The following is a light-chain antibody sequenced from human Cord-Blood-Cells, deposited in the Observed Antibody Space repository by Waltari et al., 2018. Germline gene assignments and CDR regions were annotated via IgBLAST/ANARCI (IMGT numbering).Light chain of an antibody. CDR1: SSDVGRYNL. CDR3: CSYAGSVV. J-gene: IGLJ2*01. V-gene: IGLV2-23*01. Sequence: QSALTQPASAYGSPGQSITISCTGTSSDVGRYNLVSWYQQHPGKAPKLMIYEGSKRPSGVSNRFSGSKSGNTASLTISGLQAEDEADYYCCSYAGSVVFGGGTKLTVL. CDR2: EGS.